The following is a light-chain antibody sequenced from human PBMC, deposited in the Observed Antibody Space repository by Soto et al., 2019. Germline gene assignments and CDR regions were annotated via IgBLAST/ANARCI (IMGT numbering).Light chain of an antibody. CDR1: SSDVGGYNY. CDR3: SSDTSSSTSVV. V-gene: IGLV2-14*01. Sequence: QSALTQPASVSGSPGQSITISCTGTSSDVGGYNYVSWYQQHPGKAPKLMIYDVSNRPSGVSNRFSGFKSGNTASLTISGRQAEDEADDYCSSDTSSSTSVVFGGGTKLTVL. J-gene: IGLJ2*01. CDR2: DVS.